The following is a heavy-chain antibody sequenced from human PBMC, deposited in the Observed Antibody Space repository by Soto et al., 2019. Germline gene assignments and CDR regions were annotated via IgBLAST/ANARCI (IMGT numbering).Heavy chain of an antibody. CDR1: GGSISSYY. D-gene: IGHD3-22*01. Sequence: SETLSLTCTVSGGSISSYYWSWIRQPPGKGLEWIGYIYYSGSTNYNPSLKSRVTISVDTSKYQFSLKLSSVTAAGTAVYYCARDRYYYDSSGYYSNWFDPWGQGTLVTVSS. CDR2: IYYSGST. J-gene: IGHJ5*02. V-gene: IGHV4-59*01. CDR3: ARDRYYYDSSGYYSNWFDP.